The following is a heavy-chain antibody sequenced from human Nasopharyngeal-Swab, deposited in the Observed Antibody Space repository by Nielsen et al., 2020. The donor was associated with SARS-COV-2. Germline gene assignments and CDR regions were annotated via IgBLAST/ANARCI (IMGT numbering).Heavy chain of an antibody. J-gene: IGHJ4*02. CDR1: GYSFTSYW. CDR2: IYPGDSDT. D-gene: IGHD1-26*01. V-gene: IGHV5-51*01. CDR3: ASGRRAGATVLDY. Sequence: GESLKISCRGSGYSFTSYWIGWVRQMPGKGLEWTGIIYPGDSDTRYSPSFQGQVTISADKSISTAYLQWSSLKASDTAMYYCASGRRAGATVLDYWGQGTLVTVSS.